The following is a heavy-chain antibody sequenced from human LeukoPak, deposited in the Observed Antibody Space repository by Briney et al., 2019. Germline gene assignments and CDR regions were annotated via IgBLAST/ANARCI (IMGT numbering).Heavy chain of an antibody. CDR2: INHSGST. J-gene: IGHJ6*02. CDR1: GGSFGGYY. V-gene: IGHV4-34*01. Sequence: SETLSLTCAVYGGSFGGYYWSWIRQPPGKGLEWIGEINHSGSTNYNPSLKSRVTISVDTSKNQFSLKLSSVTAADTAVYYCARGGCSSTSCYMSYYYYGMDVWGQGTTVTVSS. D-gene: IGHD2-2*02. CDR3: ARGGCSSTSCYMSYYYYGMDV.